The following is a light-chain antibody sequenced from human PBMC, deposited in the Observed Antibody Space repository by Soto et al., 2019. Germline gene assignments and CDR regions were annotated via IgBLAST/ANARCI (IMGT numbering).Light chain of an antibody. Sequence: QSALTQPPSASGSPGQSVAISCTGTSSDVGGYNYVSWYQQHPGKAPKLLIYDVTRRPSGVPDRFSGSKSGNTASLTISGLQAEDEADYFCCSYAGSYTLAFGGGTKVTVL. V-gene: IGLV2-11*01. J-gene: IGLJ2*01. CDR2: DVT. CDR3: CSYAGSYTLA. CDR1: SSDVGGYNY.